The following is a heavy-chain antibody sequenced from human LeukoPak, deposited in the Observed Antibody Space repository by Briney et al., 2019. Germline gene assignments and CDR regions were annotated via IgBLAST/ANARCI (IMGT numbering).Heavy chain of an antibody. V-gene: IGHV1-2*02. CDR2: INPNSSGT. CDR1: GYTFTGYY. Sequence: ASVKVSCKASGYTFTGYYMHWVRQAPGQGLEWMGWINPNSSGTNYAQKFQGRVTMTRDTSISTAYMELSRLRSDDTAVYYCARETYYYDSSGYNWFDPWGQGTLVTVSS. J-gene: IGHJ5*02. CDR3: ARETYYYDSSGYNWFDP. D-gene: IGHD3-22*01.